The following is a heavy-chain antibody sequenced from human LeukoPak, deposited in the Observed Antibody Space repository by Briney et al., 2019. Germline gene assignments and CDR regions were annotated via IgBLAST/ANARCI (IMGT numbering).Heavy chain of an antibody. Sequence: GGSLRLSCSASGFTFSTYSMNWVRQAPGKGLEWVSFIDTSTSYIYYGDSVKGRFTISRDNAKNSLYLQMNGLRAEDTAVYYCARGRSITLLRGVAMSDGFDIWGQGAMVTVSS. D-gene: IGHD3-10*01. V-gene: IGHV3-21*01. CDR1: GFTFSTYS. CDR3: ARGRSITLLRGVAMSDGFDI. CDR2: IDTSTSYI. J-gene: IGHJ3*02.